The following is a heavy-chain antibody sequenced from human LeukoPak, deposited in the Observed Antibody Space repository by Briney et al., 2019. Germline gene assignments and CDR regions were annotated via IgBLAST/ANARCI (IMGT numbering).Heavy chain of an antibody. V-gene: IGHV3-23*01. J-gene: IGHJ4*02. CDR3: AKDSVLRYFDWLSFIDY. Sequence: GGSLRLSCAASGFTFSSYAMSWVRQAPGKGLEWVSATSGSGGSTYYADSVKGRFTISRDNSKNTLYLQMNSLRAEDTAVYYCAKDSVLRYFDWLSFIDYWGQGTLVTVSS. D-gene: IGHD3-9*01. CDR1: GFTFSSYA. CDR2: TSGSGGST.